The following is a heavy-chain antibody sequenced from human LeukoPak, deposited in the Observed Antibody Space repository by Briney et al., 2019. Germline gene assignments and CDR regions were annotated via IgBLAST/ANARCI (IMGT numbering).Heavy chain of an antibody. CDR1: GFTFSSYG. CDR2: ISSDGSNK. J-gene: IGHJ3*02. Sequence: GGSLRLSCAASGFTFSSYGMHWVRQAPGKGLAWMAVISSDGSNKYYADSVKGRFTISRDNSKNTLYLQMNSLRAEDTAVYYCAKDHGGIAIWGQGTMVTVSS. CDR3: AKDHGGIAI. V-gene: IGHV3-30*18. D-gene: IGHD6-13*01.